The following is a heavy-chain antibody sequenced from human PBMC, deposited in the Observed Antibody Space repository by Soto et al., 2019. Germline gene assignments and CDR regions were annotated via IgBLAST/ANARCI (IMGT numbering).Heavy chain of an antibody. D-gene: IGHD4-17*01. CDR3: ARLDYGDSAFDS. V-gene: IGHV4-31*03. CDR2: IFCTGST. J-gene: IGHJ4*02. Sequence: QVQLQESGPGLVQPSETLSLTCSVSGGSINSASYHWSWLRQHPGKGLEFIGYIFCTGSTYYNPSLETRLTISVDTSKNHVSLRLNAVTAADTAVYYCARLDYGDSAFDSWGRGILVTVSS. CDR1: GGSINSASYH.